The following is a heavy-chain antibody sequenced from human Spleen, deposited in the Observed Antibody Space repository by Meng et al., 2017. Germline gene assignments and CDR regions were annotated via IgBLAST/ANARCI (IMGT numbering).Heavy chain of an antibody. D-gene: IGHD4-17*01. J-gene: IGHJ4*02. CDR3: AKDGYGDGPYYFDY. V-gene: IGHV3-30*07. Sequence: GGSLRLSCAASGFTFSSYAMHWVRQAPGKGLEWVAVISYDGSNKYYADSVRGRFTISRDNSKNTLYLEMNTLRDEDTAVYYCAKDGYGDGPYYFDYWGQGTLVTVSS. CDR1: GFTFSSYA. CDR2: ISYDGSNK.